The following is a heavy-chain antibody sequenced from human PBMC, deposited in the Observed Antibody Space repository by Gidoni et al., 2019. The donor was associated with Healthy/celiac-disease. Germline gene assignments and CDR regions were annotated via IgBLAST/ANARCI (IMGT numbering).Heavy chain of an antibody. V-gene: IGHV3-33*01. Sequence: VQLVESGGGVVQPGRSLRLSCAASGFTFSSDGMHWVRQAPGKGLEWVAVIWYDGSNKYYADSVKGRFTISRDNSKNTLYLQMNSLRAEDTAVYYCARELGYYDSSGYYDYWGQGTLVTVSS. CDR2: IWYDGSNK. J-gene: IGHJ4*02. CDR3: ARELGYYDSSGYYDY. D-gene: IGHD3-22*01. CDR1: GFTFSSDG.